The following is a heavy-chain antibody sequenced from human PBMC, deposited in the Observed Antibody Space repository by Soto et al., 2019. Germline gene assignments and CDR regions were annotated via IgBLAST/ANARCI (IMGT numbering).Heavy chain of an antibody. V-gene: IGHV3-74*01. J-gene: IGHJ4*02. D-gene: IGHD3-9*01. CDR3: ARWARGDILTGPVAFDY. CDR1: GFTFSSYG. CDR2: INSDGSST. Sequence: GGSLRLSCAASGFTFSSYGMHWVRQAPGKGLVWVSRINSDGSSTSYADSVKGRFTISRDNAKNTLYLQMNSLRAEDTAVYYCARWARGDILTGPVAFDYWGQGTLVTVSS.